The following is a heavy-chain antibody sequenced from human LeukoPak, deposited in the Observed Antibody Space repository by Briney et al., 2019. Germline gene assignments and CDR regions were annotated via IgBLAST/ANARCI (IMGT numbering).Heavy chain of an antibody. Sequence: VGSLRLSCAASGFTFSRYAMHRVRPAPGKGLEWVAVISDDGSNKYYADSVKGRFTISRDNSKNTLYLQMNSLRAEDTAVHYCARVDDLDAFDMWGQGTMATVSS. J-gene: IGHJ3*02. D-gene: IGHD2-2*03. V-gene: IGHV3-30*04. CDR1: GFTFSRYA. CDR3: ARVDDLDAFDM. CDR2: ISDDGSNK.